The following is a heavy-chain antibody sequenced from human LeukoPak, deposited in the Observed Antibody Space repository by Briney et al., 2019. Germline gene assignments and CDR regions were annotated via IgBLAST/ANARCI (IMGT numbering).Heavy chain of an antibody. J-gene: IGHJ4*02. CDR3: ARVPIDWNGPGDY. Sequence: GGSLRLACAASGFTFSSYEMNWVRQAPGKGLEWVSYISSSGSTIYYADSVKGRFTISRDNAKNSLYLQMNSLRAEDTAVYYCARVPIDWNGPGDYWGQGTLVTVSS. V-gene: IGHV3-48*03. CDR1: GFTFSSYE. D-gene: IGHD1-1*01. CDR2: ISSSGSTI.